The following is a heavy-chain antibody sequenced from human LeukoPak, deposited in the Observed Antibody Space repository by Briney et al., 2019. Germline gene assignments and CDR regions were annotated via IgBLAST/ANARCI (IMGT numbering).Heavy chain of an antibody. CDR1: GYTFTGYY. CDR3: ARAGYYYDSSGRPFDY. Sequence: ASVKVSCKASGYTFTGYYMHWVRQAPGQGLEWMGWINPNSGGTNYAQKFQGRVTMTRDTSISTAYMELNRLRSDDTAVYYCARAGYYYDSSGRPFDYWGQGTLVTVSS. J-gene: IGHJ4*02. CDR2: INPNSGGT. V-gene: IGHV1-2*02. D-gene: IGHD3-22*01.